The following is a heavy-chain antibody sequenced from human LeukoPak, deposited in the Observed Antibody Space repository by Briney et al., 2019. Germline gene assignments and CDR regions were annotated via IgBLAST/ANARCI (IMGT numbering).Heavy chain of an antibody. V-gene: IGHV3-30-3*01. CDR2: MSSDGNKK. CDR1: GFSFSTYA. D-gene: IGHD3-10*01. CDR3: ARQAGVA. Sequence: PGRSLRLSCAASGFSFSTYAMHWVRQAPGKGLECVAVMSSDGNKKYYADSVKGRFTISRDNAKSSLYLQMTSLRVEDTAVYYCARQAGVAWGQGTLVTVSS. J-gene: IGHJ5*02.